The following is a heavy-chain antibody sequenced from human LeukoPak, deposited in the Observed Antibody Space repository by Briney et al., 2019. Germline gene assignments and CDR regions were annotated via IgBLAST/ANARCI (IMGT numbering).Heavy chain of an antibody. CDR1: GDSISSSSFY. J-gene: IGHJ3*02. CDR3: ARSGPAAGRPDAFDI. CDR2: IYYSGIT. V-gene: IGHV4-39*07. D-gene: IGHD2-2*01. Sequence: PSETLSLTCTRSGDSISSSSFYWAWIRQPPGKGLEGIGTIYYSGITYYSSSLKSRVTISVDTSKNQFSLKLSSVTAADTAVYFCARSGPAAGRPDAFDIWGQGAMVTVSS.